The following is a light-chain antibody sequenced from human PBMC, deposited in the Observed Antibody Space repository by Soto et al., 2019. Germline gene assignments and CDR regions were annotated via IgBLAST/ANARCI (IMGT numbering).Light chain of an antibody. Sequence: QSALTQPASVSGSPGQSITISCTGTSGDVGGYDYVSWYQHHPGKAPKLLIYEVTKRPSGIFYRFSGSKSGNTASLTISDLQADDEADYYCSSYRRSDTREVVFGGGTKVTVL. CDR3: SSYRRSDTREVV. J-gene: IGLJ3*02. CDR2: EVT. CDR1: SGDVGGYDY. V-gene: IGLV2-14*01.